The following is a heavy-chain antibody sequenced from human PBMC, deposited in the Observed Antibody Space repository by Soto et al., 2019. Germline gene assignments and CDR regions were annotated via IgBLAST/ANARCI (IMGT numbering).Heavy chain of an antibody. J-gene: IGHJ6*02. V-gene: IGHV3-48*02. CDR2: ISTSSSTI. Sequence: EVQLVESGGGLVQPGGSLRLSCVVSGFTFSSYSMNWVRQAPGKGLEWVSHISTSSSTIYYADSVKGRFTISRDNAKNSLYLQMNSLRDEDTAVYYCVQRYYDYYYGMDVWGQGTTVTVSS. CDR1: GFTFSSYS. D-gene: IGHD1-26*01. CDR3: VQRYYDYYYGMDV.